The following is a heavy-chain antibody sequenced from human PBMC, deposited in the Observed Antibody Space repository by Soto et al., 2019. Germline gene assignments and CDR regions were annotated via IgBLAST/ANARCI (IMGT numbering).Heavy chain of an antibody. CDR3: AKDGEVRWLLHCYGMDV. D-gene: IGHD3-22*01. J-gene: IGHJ6*02. CDR1: GFTFSNYA. Sequence: EVQLLESGGGLVQPGGSLRLSCAASGFTFSNYALSWVRQAPGKGLEWVSVISGSGGTTYYADSVKGRFSVSRDNSQITLYLQMNSLRAEDTAVYYCAKDGEVRWLLHCYGMDVWGHGTTVTVSS. V-gene: IGHV3-23*01. CDR2: ISGSGGTT.